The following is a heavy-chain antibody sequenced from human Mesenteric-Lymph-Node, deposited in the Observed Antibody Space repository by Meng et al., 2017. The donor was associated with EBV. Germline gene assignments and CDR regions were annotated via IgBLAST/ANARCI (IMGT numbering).Heavy chain of an antibody. CDR1: GFPPNMGGVG. J-gene: IGHJ4*02. D-gene: IGHD3-10*02. CDR3: AHKDDVRDGAPFDS. V-gene: IGHV2-5*02. CDR2: IYWDDDK. Sequence: TLQQAAPALVTPTQTLPLTRSFSGFPPNMGGVGVGWIRQPPGKALEWLALIYWDDDKRYNPSLKTRLTITKDTSKNQVVLTMTNMDPVDTATYYCAHKDDVRDGAPFDSWGQGTLVTVSS.